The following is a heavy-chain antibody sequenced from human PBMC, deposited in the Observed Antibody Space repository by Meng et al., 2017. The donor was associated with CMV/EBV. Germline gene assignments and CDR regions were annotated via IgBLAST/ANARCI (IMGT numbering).Heavy chain of an antibody. Sequence: GSLRLSCTVSGGSISSGDYYWSWIRQPPGKGLEWIGEINHSGSTNYNPSLKSRVTISVDTSKNQFSLKLSSVTAADTAVYYCARGYPYSGSYYWGQGTLVTVSS. CDR3: ARGYPYSGSYY. J-gene: IGHJ4*02. CDR2: INHSGST. CDR1: GGSISSGDYY. D-gene: IGHD1-26*01. V-gene: IGHV4-39*07.